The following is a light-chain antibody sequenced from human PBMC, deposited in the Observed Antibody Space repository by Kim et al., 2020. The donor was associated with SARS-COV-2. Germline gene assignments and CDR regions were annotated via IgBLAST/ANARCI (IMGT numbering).Light chain of an antibody. CDR3: QAWDSSTHNYV. V-gene: IGLV3-1*01. J-gene: IGLJ1*01. CDR2: QDN. CDR1: KVREKD. Sequence: PRQTACSPGSGGKVREKDVSWYQQRPSQPPVVVSYQDNQRPSGIPERFSGSNSGNTATLTISGTQAMDEADYYCQAWDSSTHNYVFGAGTKVTVL.